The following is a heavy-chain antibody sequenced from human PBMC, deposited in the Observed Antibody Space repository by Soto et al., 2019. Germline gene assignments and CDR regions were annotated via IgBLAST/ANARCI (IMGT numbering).Heavy chain of an antibody. CDR3: ARGARGLYYMDV. Sequence: EVQLVESGGGLVQPGGSLRLSCAASGFTFNNYWLHWVRQAPGKGLVWASRINGDGSNTNYADSVTGRFTISRDNAKNTVYLQMNSLRAEDTAVYYCARGARGLYYMDVWGKGTTVTVSS. CDR2: INGDGSNT. CDR1: GFTFNNYW. J-gene: IGHJ6*03. V-gene: IGHV3-74*01.